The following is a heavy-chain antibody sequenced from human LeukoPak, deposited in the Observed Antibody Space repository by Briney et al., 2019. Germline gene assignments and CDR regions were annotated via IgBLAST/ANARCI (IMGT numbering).Heavy chain of an antibody. CDR2: ISSSGSTR. CDR3: AKLYYLSPSLSVELTYFDY. V-gene: IGHV3-48*03. CDR1: GFTFSSYE. D-gene: IGHD2-2*01. J-gene: IGHJ4*02. Sequence: PGGSLRLSCAGSGFTFSSYEMNWVRQAPGKGLEWVSYISSSGSTRYYADSVKGRFTISRDNAKNSLYLQMNSLRAEDTAVYYCAKLYYLSPSLSVELTYFDYWGQGTLVTVSS.